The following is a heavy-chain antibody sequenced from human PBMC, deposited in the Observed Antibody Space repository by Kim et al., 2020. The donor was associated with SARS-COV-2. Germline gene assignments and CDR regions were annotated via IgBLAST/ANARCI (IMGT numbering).Heavy chain of an antibody. Sequence: SETLSLTCAVYGESFSGYFWTWIRQFPGKGLEWIGEVNHSGDTNYSPSLKSRVIISVDTSKSQFSLKVNSVTAADTAVYYCARRGMIRESGIDYWGQGTLVTVSS. CDR2: VNHSGDT. J-gene: IGHJ4*02. CDR1: GESFSGYF. D-gene: IGHD3-16*01. V-gene: IGHV4-34*01. CDR3: ARRGMIRESGIDY.